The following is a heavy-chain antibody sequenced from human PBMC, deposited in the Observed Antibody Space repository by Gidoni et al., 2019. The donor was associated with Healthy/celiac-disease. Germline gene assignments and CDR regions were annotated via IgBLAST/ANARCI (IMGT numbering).Heavy chain of an antibody. J-gene: IGHJ4*02. V-gene: IGHV3-23*01. CDR1: GFTFCSYA. D-gene: IGHD3-3*01. CDR2: ISGSGGST. Sequence: EVQLLESGGGLVQHGGSLGLSCAASGFTFCSYAMSWVRQAPGKGLEWVSAISGSGGSTYYADSVKGRFTISRDNSKNTLERQMNSRRAEDTAVYYCAKGLTILDYWGQGTLVTVSS. CDR3: AKGLTILDY.